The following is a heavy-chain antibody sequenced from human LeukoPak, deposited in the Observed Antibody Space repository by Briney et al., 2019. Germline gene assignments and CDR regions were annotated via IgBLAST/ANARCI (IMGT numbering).Heavy chain of an antibody. V-gene: IGHV3-74*01. J-gene: IGHJ4*02. D-gene: IGHD6-13*01. CDR2: ISPTGSTT. CDR1: GFTFSSYA. Sequence: GGSLRLSCAASGFTFSSYAMSWVRQAPGKGLVWVSRISPTGSTTSYADSVEGRFTVSRDNAKNTLYLQVNNLRAEDTAVYYCARGPSSNWSGLDFWGQGTLLTVSS. CDR3: ARGPSSNWSGLDF.